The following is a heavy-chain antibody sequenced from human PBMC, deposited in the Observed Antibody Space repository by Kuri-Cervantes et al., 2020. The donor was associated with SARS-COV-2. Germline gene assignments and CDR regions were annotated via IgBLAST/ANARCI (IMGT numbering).Heavy chain of an antibody. Sequence: ESLKISCVASGFTFSGHWIHWVRQPPGKGLEWIGEIYHSGSTNYNPSLKSRVTISVDKSKNQFSLKLSSVTAADTAVYYCARAVRPSTTVTPDYFDYWGQGTLVTVSS. CDR3: ARAVRPSTTVTPDYFDY. CDR2: IYHSGST. CDR1: GFTFSGHW. J-gene: IGHJ4*02. V-gene: IGHV4/OR15-8*01. D-gene: IGHD4-17*01.